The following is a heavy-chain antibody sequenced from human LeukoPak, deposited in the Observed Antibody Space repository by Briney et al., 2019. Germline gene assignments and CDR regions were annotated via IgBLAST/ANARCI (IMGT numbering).Heavy chain of an antibody. Sequence: SETLSLTCTVSGGSISSYYWSWIRQPPGKGLEWIGYIYYSGSTYYNPSLKSRVTISVDTSKNQFSLKLSSVTAADTAVYYCAREVYDFWSGSQIDGMDVWGQGTTVTVSS. CDR1: GGSISSYY. J-gene: IGHJ6*02. CDR2: IYYSGST. V-gene: IGHV4-59*12. CDR3: AREVYDFWSGSQIDGMDV. D-gene: IGHD3-3*01.